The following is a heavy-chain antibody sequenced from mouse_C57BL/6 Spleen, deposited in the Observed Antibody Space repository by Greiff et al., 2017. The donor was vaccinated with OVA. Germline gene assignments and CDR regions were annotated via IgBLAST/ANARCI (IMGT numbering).Heavy chain of an antibody. J-gene: IGHJ2*01. Sequence: QVQLKQPGAELVKPGASVKLSCKASGYTFTSYWMHWVKQRPGQGLEWIGMIHPNSGSTNYNEKFKSKATLTVDKSSSTAYMQLSSLTSEDSAVYYCARSGDYGSSFDYWGQGTTLTVSS. V-gene: IGHV1-64*01. CDR3: ARSGDYGSSFDY. CDR2: IHPNSGST. D-gene: IGHD1-1*01. CDR1: GYTFTSYW.